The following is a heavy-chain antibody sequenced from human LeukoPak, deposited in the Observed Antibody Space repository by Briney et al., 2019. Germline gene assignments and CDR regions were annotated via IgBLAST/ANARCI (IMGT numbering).Heavy chain of an antibody. D-gene: IGHD6-19*01. Sequence: GESLKISCKGSGYSFTSYWIGWVRQMPGKGLEWMGIIYPGDSDTRYSPSFQGQVTISADKSISTAYLQWSRLKASDTAMYYCATRTAYSSGWYDGDYWGQGTLVTVSS. CDR2: IYPGDSDT. V-gene: IGHV5-51*01. J-gene: IGHJ4*02. CDR3: ATRTAYSSGWYDGDY. CDR1: GYSFTSYW.